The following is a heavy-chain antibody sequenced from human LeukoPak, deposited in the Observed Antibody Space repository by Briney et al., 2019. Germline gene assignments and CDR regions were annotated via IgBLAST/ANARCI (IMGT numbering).Heavy chain of an antibody. D-gene: IGHD6-19*01. Sequence: SGTLSLTCAVSGGSISSSNWWSWVRQPPGKGLEWIGEIYHSGSTNYNPSLKSRVTISVDKSKNQFSLKLSSVTAADTAVYYCARDQAHLIMAVAGGDAFDIWGQGTMVTVSS. V-gene: IGHV4-4*02. CDR3: ARDQAHLIMAVAGGDAFDI. J-gene: IGHJ3*02. CDR1: GGSISSSNW. CDR2: IYHSGST.